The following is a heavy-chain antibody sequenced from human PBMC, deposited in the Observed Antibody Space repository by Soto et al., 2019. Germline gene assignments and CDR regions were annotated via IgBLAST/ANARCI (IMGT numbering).Heavy chain of an antibody. Sequence: GGSLRLSCAASGFTFSSYGMHWVRQAPGKGLEWVAVIWYDGSNKYYADSVKDQFTISRDNCKNTLYLQMNSLRAEETGVYYCARARIPPAVAGRNYYYYYGMDVWGQGTTVTVSS. CDR3: ARARIPPAVAGRNYYYYYGMDV. V-gene: IGHV3-33*01. CDR1: GFTFSSYG. J-gene: IGHJ6*02. D-gene: IGHD6-19*01. CDR2: IWYDGSNK.